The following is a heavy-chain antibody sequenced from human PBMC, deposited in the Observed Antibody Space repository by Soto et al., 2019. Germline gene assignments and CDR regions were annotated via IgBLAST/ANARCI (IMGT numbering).Heavy chain of an antibody. J-gene: IGHJ6*02. V-gene: IGHV3-33*01. CDR2: IWYDGSNK. Sequence: GGSLRLSCAASGFTFSSYGMHWVRQAPGKGLEWVAVIWYDGSNKYYADSVKGRFTISRDNSKNTLYLQMNSLRAEDTAVYYCARDLGVAVAGTWEDYYYGMDVWGQGTTVTVSS. D-gene: IGHD6-19*01. CDR3: ARDLGVAVAGTWEDYYYGMDV. CDR1: GFTFSSYG.